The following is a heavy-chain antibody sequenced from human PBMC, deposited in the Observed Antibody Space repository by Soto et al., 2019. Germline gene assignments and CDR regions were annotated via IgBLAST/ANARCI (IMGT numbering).Heavy chain of an antibody. CDR2: ISAYNGNT. D-gene: IGHD6-19*01. CDR3: ARAPNPKYSSGWYYFGY. V-gene: IGHV1-18*01. CDR1: GYTFTSYG. J-gene: IGHJ4*02. Sequence: ASVKVSCKASGYTFTSYGISWVRQAPGQGLEWMGWISAYNGNTNYAQKLQGRVTMTTDTSTSTAYMELRSLRSDDTAVYYCARAPNPKYSSGWYYFGYWGQGTLVTVSS.